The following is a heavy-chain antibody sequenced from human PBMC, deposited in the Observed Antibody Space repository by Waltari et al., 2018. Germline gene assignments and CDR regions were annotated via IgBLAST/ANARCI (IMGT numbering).Heavy chain of an antibody. CDR1: GLIATRYT. Sequence: EAQLVESGGGLIQPGGSLRLSCAASGLIATRYTMAWVRQAPGKGLEWVSVSYSSGDAYYTDSVMGRFTISRDISRNVLYLQMNSLRVEDTAMYFCARRSGSYLDHWGQGTLVTVSS. V-gene: IGHV3-53*01. CDR3: ARRSGSYLDH. J-gene: IGHJ4*02. D-gene: IGHD1-26*01. CDR2: SYSSGDA.